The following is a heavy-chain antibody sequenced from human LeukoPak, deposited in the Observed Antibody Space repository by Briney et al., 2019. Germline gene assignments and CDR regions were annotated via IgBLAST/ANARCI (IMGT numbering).Heavy chain of an antibody. CDR1: GFTFSSFV. CDR2: ISHGGSDK. J-gene: IGHJ5*02. D-gene: IGHD6-13*01. CDR3: AKALPPSSIAAAYPAS. Sequence: ARSLRLSCVASGFTFSSFVMHWVRQAPGKVLEWLAGISHGGSDKYYADSVKARLTISRDTSNNTPYLQMNSLRLEDRALYYCAKALPPSSIAAAYPASWGQGTLVTVSS. V-gene: IGHV3-30*18.